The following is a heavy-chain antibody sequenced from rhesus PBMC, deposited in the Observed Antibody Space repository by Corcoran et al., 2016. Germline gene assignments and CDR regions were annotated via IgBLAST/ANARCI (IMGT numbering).Heavy chain of an antibody. Sequence: QVQLVQSGAEVKKPGSSVKVSCKASGYTFTDYYMHWVRQAPRQGLEWMGWINPYNGNTKNPQKFKRRVTMTSDTSKSSAYMELSSLRSEETAVYYCARACYYEDDYGYYPFDYWGQGVLVTVSS. D-gene: IGHD3-9*01. CDR3: ARACYYEDDYGYYPFDY. V-gene: IGHV1S2*01. J-gene: IGHJ4*01. CDR1: GYTFTDYY. CDR2: INPYNGNT.